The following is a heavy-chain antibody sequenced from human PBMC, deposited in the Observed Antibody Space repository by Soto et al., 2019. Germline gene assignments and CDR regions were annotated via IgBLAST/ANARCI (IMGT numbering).Heavy chain of an antibody. CDR1: GYSFTSYG. CDR3: ARGRVVPAWIGWFDP. Sequence: GASVKVSCKASGYSFTSYGISWVRQAPGQGLEWMGWISAYNGNTNYAQKLQGRVTMTTDTSTSTAYMELRSLRSDDTAVYYCARGRVVPAWIGWFDPWGQGTLVTVSS. V-gene: IGHV1-18*01. J-gene: IGHJ5*02. D-gene: IGHD2-2*01. CDR2: ISAYNGNT.